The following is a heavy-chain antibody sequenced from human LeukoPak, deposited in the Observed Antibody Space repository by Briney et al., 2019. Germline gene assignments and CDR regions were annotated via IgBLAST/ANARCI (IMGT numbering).Heavy chain of an antibody. CDR2: ISSSSSTI. D-gene: IGHD3-10*02. Sequence: PGGSLRPSCAASGFTFSSYEMNWVRQAPGKGLEWVSYISSSSSTIYYADSVKGRFTISRDNAKNSLYLQMNSLRAEDTAVYYCAELGITMIGGVWGKGTTVTISS. CDR3: AELGITMIGGV. V-gene: IGHV3-48*03. CDR1: GFTFSSYE. J-gene: IGHJ6*04.